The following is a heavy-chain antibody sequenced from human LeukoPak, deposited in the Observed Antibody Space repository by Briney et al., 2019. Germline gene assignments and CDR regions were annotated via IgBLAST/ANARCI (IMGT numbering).Heavy chain of an antibody. J-gene: IGHJ5*02. D-gene: IGHD3-22*01. CDR3: ARDGSGGYYRNWFDP. Sequence: ASVKVSCKVSGYTFTDYYMHWVQQAPGQGLEWIGWINPNSGGTNYAQKFQGRVTMTRDTSISTAYMELSRLRSDDTAVYYCARDGSGGYYRNWFDPWGQGTLVTVSS. CDR2: INPNSGGT. CDR1: GYTFTDYY. V-gene: IGHV1-2*02.